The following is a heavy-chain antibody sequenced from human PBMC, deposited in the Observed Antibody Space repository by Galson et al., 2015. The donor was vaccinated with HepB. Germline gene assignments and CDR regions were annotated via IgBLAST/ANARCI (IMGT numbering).Heavy chain of an antibody. CDR2: ISAYNRKT. CDR3: ARGAVVVGVAATQNNWFDP. Sequence: SVKVSSKAPAYNFSSYSIAWVRQAPGQGLEWMGWISAYNRKTRFSQKFPGRVTMTTDTSTSTAYMELRRLRSDDTAVYYCARGAVVVGVAATQNNWFDPWGQGTLVTVSS. CDR1: AYNFSSYS. J-gene: IGHJ5*02. D-gene: IGHD2-15*01. V-gene: IGHV1-18*01.